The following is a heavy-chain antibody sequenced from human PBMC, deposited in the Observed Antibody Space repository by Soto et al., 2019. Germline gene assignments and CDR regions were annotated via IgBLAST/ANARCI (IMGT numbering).Heavy chain of an antibody. V-gene: IGHV1-69*13. CDR2: IIPIFGTA. CDR1: GGTFSSYA. J-gene: IGHJ6*02. CDR3: ARVGQVALDIVVVPAATLDYYGMDV. D-gene: IGHD2-2*01. Sequence: SVKVSCKASGGTFSSYAISWVRQAPGQGLEWMGGIIPIFGTANYAQKFQGRVTITADESTSTAYMELSSLRSEDTAVYYCARVGQVALDIVVVPAATLDYYGMDVWGQGTTVTVSS.